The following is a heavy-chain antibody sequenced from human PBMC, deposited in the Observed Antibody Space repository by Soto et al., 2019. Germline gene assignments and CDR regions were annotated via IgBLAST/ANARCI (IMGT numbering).Heavy chain of an antibody. CDR1: GYTFTSYG. V-gene: IGHV1-18*01. J-gene: IGHJ4*02. CDR3: ARDAFLTAFVHPRRHYYFDY. Sequence: GASVKVSCKASGYTFTSYGISWVRQAPGQGLEWMGWISAYNGNTNYAQKLQGRVTMTTDTSTSTAYMELRSLRSDDTAVYYCARDAFLTAFVHPRRHYYFDYWGQGTLVTVSS. CDR2: ISAYNGNT. D-gene: IGHD3-3*02.